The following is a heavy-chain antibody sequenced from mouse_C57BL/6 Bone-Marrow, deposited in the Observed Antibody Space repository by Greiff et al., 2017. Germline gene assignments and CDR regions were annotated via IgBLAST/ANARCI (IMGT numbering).Heavy chain of an antibody. CDR1: GFTFSSYG. CDR2: ISSGGSYT. J-gene: IGHJ2*01. CDR3: ARHTLYYFDY. Sequence: EVHLVESGGDLVKPGGSLKLSCAASGFTFSSYGMSWVRQTPDKRLEWVATISSGGSYTYYPDSVKGRFTISGDNAKNTLYLQMSSLKSEYTAMYYCARHTLYYFDYWGQGTTLTVSS. V-gene: IGHV5-6*01.